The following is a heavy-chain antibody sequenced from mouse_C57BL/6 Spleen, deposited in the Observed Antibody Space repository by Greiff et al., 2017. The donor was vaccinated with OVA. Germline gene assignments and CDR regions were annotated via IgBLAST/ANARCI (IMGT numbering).Heavy chain of an antibody. CDR3: AREGWDYDDDAMDY. J-gene: IGHJ4*01. Sequence: EVKLVESGGGLVKPGGSLKLSCAASGFTFSSYAMSWVRQTPEKRLEWVATISDGGSYTYYPDNVKGRFTISRDNAKNNLYLQMRHLKSEDTAMYYCAREGWDYDDDAMDYWGQGTSVTVSS. CDR2: ISDGGSYT. CDR1: GFTFSSYA. D-gene: IGHD2-4*01. V-gene: IGHV5-4*01.